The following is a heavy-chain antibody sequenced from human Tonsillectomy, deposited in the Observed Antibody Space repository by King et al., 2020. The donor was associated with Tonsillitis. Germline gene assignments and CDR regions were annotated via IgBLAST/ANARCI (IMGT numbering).Heavy chain of an antibody. D-gene: IGHD1-1*01. J-gene: IGHJ4*02. V-gene: IGHV1-2*02. CDR2: INPNSGGT. Sequence: QLVQSGAEVKKPGASVKVSCKASGYTFTGYYMHWLRQAPGQGLEWMGWINPNSGGTNNAQKFQGRVTMTRETSISTAYMELRRLRSDDTAVYYCARDLEYWDQGTLVTVSS. CDR3: ARDLEY. CDR1: GYTFTGYY.